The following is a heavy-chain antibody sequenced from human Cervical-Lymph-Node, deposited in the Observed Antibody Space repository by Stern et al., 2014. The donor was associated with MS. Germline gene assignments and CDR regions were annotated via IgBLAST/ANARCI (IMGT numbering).Heavy chain of an antibody. CDR3: ARDFAYGRAFDY. D-gene: IGHD3-16*01. Sequence: VQLVESGGGVVQPGRSLRLSCAASGFTFSSYGMHWVRQAPGKGLEGVAVIWYDGSNKYYADSVKGRFTISRDNSKNTLYLQMNSLRAEDTAVYYCARDFAYGRAFDYWGQGTLVTVSS. J-gene: IGHJ4*02. V-gene: IGHV3-33*01. CDR2: IWYDGSNK. CDR1: GFTFSSYG.